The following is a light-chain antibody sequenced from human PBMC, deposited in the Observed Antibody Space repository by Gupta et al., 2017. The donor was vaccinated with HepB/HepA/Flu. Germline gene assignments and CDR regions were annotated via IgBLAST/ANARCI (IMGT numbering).Light chain of an antibody. CDR2: AVS. CDR1: SSDVGGYNY. V-gene: IGLV2-14*03. Sequence: QSALTQPASVSGSPGQSITLSCTGTSSDVGGYNYVSWYQQYPGKAPKLMIYAVSNWPSGVSNRFSGSKSGNTASLTISGLQAEDEADYSCSSYTSSSVLFGGGTKLTVL. J-gene: IGLJ2*01. CDR3: SSYTSSSVL.